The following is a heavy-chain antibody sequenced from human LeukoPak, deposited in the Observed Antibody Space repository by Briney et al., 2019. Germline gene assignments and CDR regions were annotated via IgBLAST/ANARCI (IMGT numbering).Heavy chain of an antibody. D-gene: IGHD3-10*01. CDR1: GGSISSYY. J-gene: IGHJ3*02. Sequence: PSETLSLTCTVSGGSISSYYWSWIRQPPRKGLEWIGYIYTSGSTNYNPSLKSRVTISVDTSKNQFSLKLSSVTAADTAVYYCARRFGELLYDDFDIWGQGTMVTVSS. CDR3: ARRFGELLYDDFDI. V-gene: IGHV4-4*09. CDR2: IYTSGST.